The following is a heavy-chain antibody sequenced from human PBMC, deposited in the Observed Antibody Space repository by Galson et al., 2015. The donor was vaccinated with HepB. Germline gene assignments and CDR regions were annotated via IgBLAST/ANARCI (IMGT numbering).Heavy chain of an antibody. V-gene: IGHV3-30*02. D-gene: IGHD3/OR15-3a*01. J-gene: IGHJ4*02. Sequence: SLRLSCAASGFTFSTYGMHWVRQPSGKGLEWLTFIQYDGRSKYYADSVKGRFTISRDNSKNTLYLQMNSLRTDDTAVYYCAKPYLYGLDGWGQGTLVTVSS. CDR1: GFTFSTYG. CDR3: AKPYLYGLDG. CDR2: IQYDGRSK.